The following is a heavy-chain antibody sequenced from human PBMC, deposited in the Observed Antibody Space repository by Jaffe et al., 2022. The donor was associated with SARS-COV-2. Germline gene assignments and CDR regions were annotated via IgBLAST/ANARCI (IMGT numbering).Heavy chain of an antibody. CDR1: GGSVGSSNFY. D-gene: IGHD3-22*01. Sequence: QLQLQESGPGLVKPSETLSLTCVVSGGSVGSSNFYWGWIRQAPGKGLEWIATVFQNGATQYNPSLRSRATISVDTSNNQFSLKLTSVTAEDTAVYYCAREIRDTIVVADATGYWGQGILVTVSS. J-gene: IGHJ4*02. V-gene: IGHV4-39*02. CDR3: AREIRDTIVVADATGY. CDR2: VFQNGAT.